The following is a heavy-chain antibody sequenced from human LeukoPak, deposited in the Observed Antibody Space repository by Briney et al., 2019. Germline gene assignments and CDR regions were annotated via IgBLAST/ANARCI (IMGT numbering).Heavy chain of an antibody. J-gene: IGHJ5*02. CDR1: GFTFNSFG. CDR2: ISDDGSNK. V-gene: IGHV3-30*18. CDR3: AKVPFDL. Sequence: GGSLRLSCAASGFTFNSFGIHWVRQAPGKGLEWVADISDDGSNKYYADSAKGRFTISRDNSKNTLYLQMNSLRAEDTAVYYCAKVPFDLWGQGTLVTVSS.